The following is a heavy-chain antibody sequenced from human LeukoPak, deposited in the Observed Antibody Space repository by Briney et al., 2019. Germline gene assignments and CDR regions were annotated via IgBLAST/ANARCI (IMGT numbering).Heavy chain of an antibody. V-gene: IGHV1-8*01. CDR2: MNPNSGDT. J-gene: IGHJ5*02. CDR1: GYTFTSYD. D-gene: IGHD3-10*01. CDR3: ARSGFGSGISFDL. Sequence: VASVKVSCKASGYTFTSYDINWVRQATGQGLEWMEWMNPNSGDTGYPQKFQGRVTMTRDTSITTAYMELSSLRSEDTAVYYCARSGFGSGISFDLWGQGTLVTVSS.